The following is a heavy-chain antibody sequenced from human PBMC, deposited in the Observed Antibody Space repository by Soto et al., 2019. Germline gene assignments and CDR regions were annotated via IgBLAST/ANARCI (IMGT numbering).Heavy chain of an antibody. CDR2: IYYSGST. Sequence: SETLSLTCTVSGGYIRSGDCYWSWIRQPPGKGLEWIGYIYYSGSTYYNPSLKSRVTISVDTSKNQFSLKLSSVTAADTAVYYCARERPDGSRLDPWGQGTLVTVSS. V-gene: IGHV4-30-4*01. CDR3: ARERPDGSRLDP. D-gene: IGHD6-13*01. J-gene: IGHJ5*02. CDR1: GGYIRSGDCY.